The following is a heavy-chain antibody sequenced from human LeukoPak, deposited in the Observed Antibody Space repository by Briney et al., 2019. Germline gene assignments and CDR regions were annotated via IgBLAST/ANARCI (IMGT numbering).Heavy chain of an antibody. D-gene: IGHD3-10*01. V-gene: IGHV3-23*01. J-gene: IGHJ4*02. Sequence: GGSLRLSCAASGFTFSSYGMHWVRQAPGKGLEWVSAISGSGGSTYYADSVKGRFTISRDNSKNTLYLQMNSLRAEDTAVYYCAKGVLPTGFDYWGQGTLVTVSS. CDR2: ISGSGGST. CDR1: GFTFSSYG. CDR3: AKGVLPTGFDY.